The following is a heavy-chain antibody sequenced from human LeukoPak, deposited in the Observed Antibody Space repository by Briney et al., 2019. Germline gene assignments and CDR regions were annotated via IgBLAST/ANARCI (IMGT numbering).Heavy chain of an antibody. Sequence: SETLSLTCTVSGYSISSGYYWGWIRQPPGKGLEWIGSIYHSGSTYYNPSLKSRVTISVDTSKNQFSLKLSPVTAADTAVYYCAREIFCSGGSCSNAIFDYWGQGTLVTVSS. J-gene: IGHJ4*02. CDR3: AREIFCSGGSCSNAIFDY. CDR2: IYHSGST. D-gene: IGHD2-15*01. CDR1: GYSISSGYY. V-gene: IGHV4-38-2*02.